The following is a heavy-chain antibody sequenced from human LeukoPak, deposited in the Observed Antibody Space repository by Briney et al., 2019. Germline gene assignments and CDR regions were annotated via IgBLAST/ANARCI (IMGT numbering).Heavy chain of an antibody. J-gene: IGHJ4*02. CDR1: GYSISSGYY. Sequence: SETLSLTCTVSGYSISSGYYWGWIRQPPGKGLEWIGSIYHSGSTYYNPSLKSRVTISVDTSKNQFSLKLSSVTAADTAVYYCARDSHSSGWYKDGGVYHSGQGTLVTVSS. CDR2: IYHSGST. CDR3: ARDSHSSGWYKDGGVYH. V-gene: IGHV4-38-2*02. D-gene: IGHD6-19*01.